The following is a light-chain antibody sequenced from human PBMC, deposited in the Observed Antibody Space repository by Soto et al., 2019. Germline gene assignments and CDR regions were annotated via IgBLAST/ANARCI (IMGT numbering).Light chain of an antibody. J-gene: IGLJ2*01. V-gene: IGLV2-11*01. Sequence: QSALTQPRSVSGSPGQSVTISCTGTSSDVGGYNYVSWYQQHPGKAPKLMIYDVSKRPSGVPDRFSGYKSGNTASLTISGLQAEYEADYYCCSYAGSYTVVFGGGTKLTVL. CDR2: DVS. CDR1: SSDVGGYNY. CDR3: CSYAGSYTVV.